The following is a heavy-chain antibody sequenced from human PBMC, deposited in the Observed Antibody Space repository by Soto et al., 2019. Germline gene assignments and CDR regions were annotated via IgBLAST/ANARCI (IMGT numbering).Heavy chain of an antibody. CDR3: ATGRSRWNIDY. D-gene: IGHD6-13*01. CDR2: IYYSGTT. CDR1: GGSISSDDHY. J-gene: IGHJ4*02. V-gene: IGHV4-30-4*01. Sequence: QVQLQESGPGLVKPSQTLSLTCIVSGGSISSDDHYWSWIRQPPGKGLEWIGYIYYSGTTHSNPSLKSRLFISLDTSKNQFSLQLTSVTAADTAVYYCATGRSRWNIDYWGQGTLVTVSS.